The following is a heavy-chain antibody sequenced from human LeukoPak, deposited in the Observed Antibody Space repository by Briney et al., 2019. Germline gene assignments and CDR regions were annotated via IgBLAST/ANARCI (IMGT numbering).Heavy chain of an antibody. J-gene: IGHJ4*02. D-gene: IGHD4-23*01. CDR3: ARGRVRWSSDFDY. CDR1: DGSISSGGYY. CDR2: IYYSGST. V-gene: IGHV4-31*03. Sequence: SSETLSLTCTVSDGSISSGGYYWSWIRQHPGKGLEWIGYIYYSGSTYYNPSLKSRVTISVDTSKNQFSLKLSSVTAADTAVYYCARGRVRWSSDFDYWGQGTLVTVSS.